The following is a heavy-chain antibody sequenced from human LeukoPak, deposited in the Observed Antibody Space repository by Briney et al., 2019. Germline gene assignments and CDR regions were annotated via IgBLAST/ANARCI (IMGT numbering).Heavy chain of an antibody. CDR3: AKVAPMIRGPYYFYYMEV. D-gene: IGHD3-10*01. V-gene: IGHV7-4-1*02. Sequence: ASVKVSCKASGYTFTSYGISWVRQAPGQGLEWMGWINTNTGNPTYAQGFTGRFVFSLDTSVSTAYLQVSNLRAEDTAVYYCAKVAPMIRGPYYFYYMEVWGKGTTVTVSS. CDR1: GYTFTSYG. J-gene: IGHJ6*03. CDR2: INTNTGNP.